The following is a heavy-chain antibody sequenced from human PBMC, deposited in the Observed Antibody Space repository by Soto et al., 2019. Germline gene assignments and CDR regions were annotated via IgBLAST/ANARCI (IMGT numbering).Heavy chain of an antibody. D-gene: IGHD3-10*01. CDR2: ISYDGSNK. CDR3: AKSPWVGSAKILYYYYYYMDV. Sequence: GGSLRLSCAASGFTFSGYGMHWVRQAPGKGLEWVAVISYDGSNKYYADSVKGRFTISRDNSKNTLYLQMNSLRAEDTAVYYCAKSPWVGSAKILYYYYYYMDVWGKGTTVTVSS. V-gene: IGHV3-30*18. CDR1: GFTFSGYG. J-gene: IGHJ6*03.